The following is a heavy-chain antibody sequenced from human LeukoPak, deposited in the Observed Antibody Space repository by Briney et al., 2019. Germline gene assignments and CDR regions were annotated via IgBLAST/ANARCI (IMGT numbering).Heavy chain of an antibody. V-gene: IGHV3-30*02. CDR3: ASPGVLGTHYFDY. J-gene: IGHJ4*02. Sequence: PGGSLRLSCAASGFTFSSYGMHWVRQAPGKGLEWVAFIHYDGTNEYYADSVKGRFTISRDNSKNTLYLQMNSLRAEDTAVYYCASPGVLGTHYFDYWGQGTLVTVSS. CDR2: IHYDGTNE. D-gene: IGHD1-1*01. CDR1: GFTFSSYG.